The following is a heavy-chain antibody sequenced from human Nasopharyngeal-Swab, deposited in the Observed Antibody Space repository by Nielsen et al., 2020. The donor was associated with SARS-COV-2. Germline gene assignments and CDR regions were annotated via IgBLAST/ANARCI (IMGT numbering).Heavy chain of an antibody. V-gene: IGHV3-49*04. CDR3: TRVAVRGYLVYMDV. CDR2: IRSKAYGGTT. D-gene: IGHD3-10*01. CDR1: GSTFGDYA. J-gene: IGHJ6*03. Sequence: GGSLRLSCTASGSTFGDYAMSWVRQAPGKGLEWVGFIRSKAYGGTTEYAASVKGRFTISRDDSKSIAYLQMNSLKTEDTAVYYCTRVAVRGYLVYMDVWGKGTTVTVSS.